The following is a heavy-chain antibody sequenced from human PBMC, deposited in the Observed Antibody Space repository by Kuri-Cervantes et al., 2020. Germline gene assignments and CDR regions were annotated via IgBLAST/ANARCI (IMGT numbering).Heavy chain of an antibody. V-gene: IGHV3-49*01. CDR3: ASSWGDYRRFDY. Sequence: GESLKISCTASGFTFGDYGMTWFRQAPGKGLEWVCFIRSKPYGGTTEYAASVKGRFTISRDGSQNSLYLQMNSLNTGGTALYYCASSWGDYRRFDYWGQGTLVTVSS. J-gene: IGHJ4*02. CDR1: GFTFGDYG. CDR2: IRSKPYGGTT. D-gene: IGHD4-17*01.